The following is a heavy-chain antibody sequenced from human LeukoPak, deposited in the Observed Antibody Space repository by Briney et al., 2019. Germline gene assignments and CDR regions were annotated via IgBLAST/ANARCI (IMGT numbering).Heavy chain of an antibody. Sequence: NPSETLSLTCTVSGGSISSGDYYWSWIRQPPGKGLEWIGYIYYSGSTYYNPSLKSRVTISVDTSKNQFSLKLSSVTAADTAVYYCARGTNYDILTCGMDVWGQGTTVTVSS. D-gene: IGHD3-9*01. CDR2: IYYSGST. CDR3: ARGTNYDILTCGMDV. J-gene: IGHJ6*02. CDR1: GGSISSGDYY. V-gene: IGHV4-30-4*01.